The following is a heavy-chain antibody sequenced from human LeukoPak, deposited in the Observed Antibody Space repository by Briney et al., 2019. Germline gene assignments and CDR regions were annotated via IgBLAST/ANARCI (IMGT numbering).Heavy chain of an antibody. CDR1: GLTFSSYW. J-gene: IGHJ4*02. D-gene: IGHD4-17*01. Sequence: GGSLRLSCAASGLTFSSYWMSWVRQAPGKGLDWVSSIGSSGGYIFYADSVKGRFTISRDNAKNSLYLQMNSLRAEDTAVYYCARDTTVRSFDYWGQGTLVTVSS. CDR2: IGSSGGYI. CDR3: ARDTTVRSFDY. V-gene: IGHV3-21*01.